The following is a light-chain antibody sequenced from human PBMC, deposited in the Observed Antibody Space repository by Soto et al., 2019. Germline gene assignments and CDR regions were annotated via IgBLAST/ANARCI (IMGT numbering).Light chain of an antibody. CDR2: AAS. J-gene: IGKJ1*01. CDR1: QNVRTF. CDR3: QQHSRWPPRT. Sequence: EVVLTQSPATLSLSPGERATLSCRASQNVRTFLDWYQQKPGQAPRLLIYAASNRATGIPDRFSGSGSGTDFTLIISSIEPEDVAVYYFQQHSRWPPRTFGQGTRVEIK. V-gene: IGKV3-11*01.